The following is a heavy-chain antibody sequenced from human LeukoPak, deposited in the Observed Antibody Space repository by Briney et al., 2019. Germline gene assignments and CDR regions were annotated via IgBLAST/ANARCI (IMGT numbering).Heavy chain of an antibody. CDR2: IYDIDRT. D-gene: IGHD4-11*01. V-gene: IGHV4-59*01. CDR1: GGAFGSSY. J-gene: IGHJ4*02. Sequence: PSETLFLTCTVSGGAFGSSYWSWVRQPPGKGLEWIGYIYDIDRTNFNPSFESRVTISVDTPRSQFFLRLSSVTAADTAVYYCARGGLGGITAYSNYLFDYWGQGTLVTVSS. CDR3: ARGGLGGITAYSNYLFDY.